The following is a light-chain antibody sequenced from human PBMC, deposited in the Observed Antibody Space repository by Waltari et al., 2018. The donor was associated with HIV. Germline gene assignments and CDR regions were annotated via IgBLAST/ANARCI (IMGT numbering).Light chain of an antibody. Sequence: QSVLTQPPSVSEAPRQRVTISCSGSSSHIRHNAVRWYQQLPGKAPKLLIFYDDLLPSGVSDRFSGSKSGTSASLAISGLQSEDEADYYCAAWDDSLNGYVFGTGTQVTV. V-gene: IGLV1-36*01. CDR1: SSHIRHNA. J-gene: IGLJ1*01. CDR3: AAWDDSLNGYV. CDR2: YDD.